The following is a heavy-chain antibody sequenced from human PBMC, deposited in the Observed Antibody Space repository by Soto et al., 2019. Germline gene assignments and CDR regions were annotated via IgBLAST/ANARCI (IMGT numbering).Heavy chain of an antibody. CDR1: VGTFSSYT. V-gene: IGHV1-69*08. CDR2: IIPILGIA. CDR3: ARESEFGVPSNDVGS. J-gene: IGHJ5*02. D-gene: IGHD3-3*01. Sequence: QVQLVQSGAEVKKPGSSVKVSCKASVGTFSSYTISGVRQAPGQGLEWMGRIIPILGIAHYAQKFQGRVTMTADKFTSTAYMELSSLRSEDTAVYYCARESEFGVPSNDVGSWGQGTLVTVSS.